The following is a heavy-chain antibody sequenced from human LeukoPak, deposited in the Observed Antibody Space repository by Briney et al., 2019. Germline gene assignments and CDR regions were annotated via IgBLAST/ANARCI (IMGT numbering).Heavy chain of an antibody. V-gene: IGHV1-2*02. CDR2: INPNSGGT. CDR1: GYTFTRYY. CDR3: AREEYCSSTSCYTEY. J-gene: IGHJ4*02. Sequence: ASVKVSCKASGYTFTRYYMHWVRQAPGQGREGMGWINPNSGGTNYAQKFQGRVTMTRDTSISTAYMELSRLRSDDTAVYYCAREEYCSSTSCYTEYWGQGTLVTVSS. D-gene: IGHD2-2*02.